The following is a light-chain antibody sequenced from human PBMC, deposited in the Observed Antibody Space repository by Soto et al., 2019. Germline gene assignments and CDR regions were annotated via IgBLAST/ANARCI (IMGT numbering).Light chain of an antibody. CDR2: FNN. J-gene: IGLJ1*01. CDR1: SSDIGSKY. CDR3: GAWNSALGVEV. V-gene: IGLV1-51*01. Sequence: QSVLTQPPSVSAAPGQRVTISCSGSSSDIGSKYVSWYQQVPRTAPRLLIYFNNNRPSGIPDRFSGSKSGTSATLAITGLQTGDEADYYCGAWNSALGVEVFGTGTKVTVL.